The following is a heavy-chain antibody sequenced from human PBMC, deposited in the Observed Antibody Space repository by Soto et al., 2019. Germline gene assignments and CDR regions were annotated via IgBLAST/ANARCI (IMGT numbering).Heavy chain of an antibody. CDR2: MNPYSGST. D-gene: IGHD6-6*01. J-gene: IGHJ4*02. V-gene: IGHV1-8*01. CDR3: AREVQEYSSSSGPFDY. CDR1: GYTFTSYD. Sequence: GASVKVSCKASGYTFTSYDINWVRQATGQGLEWMGWMNPYSGSTSYAQKFQGRVTMTRNTSTSAAYMELRSLRSDDTAVYYCAREVQEYSSSSGPFDYWGQGTLVTVSS.